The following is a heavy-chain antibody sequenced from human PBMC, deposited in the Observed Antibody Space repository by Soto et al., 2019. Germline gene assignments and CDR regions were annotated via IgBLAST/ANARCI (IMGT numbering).Heavy chain of an antibody. CDR3: ARAYSDAFDI. Sequence: GGSLRLSCAASGFTFSDYYMTWIRQAPGKGLEWVSYISSSGTGIYYPDSVKGRFTISRDNAKKSLYLQMSSLRAEDTAVYYCARAYSDAFDIWGQGTMVTVSS. D-gene: IGHD2-15*01. V-gene: IGHV3-11*01. CDR1: GFTFSDYY. J-gene: IGHJ3*02. CDR2: ISSSGTGI.